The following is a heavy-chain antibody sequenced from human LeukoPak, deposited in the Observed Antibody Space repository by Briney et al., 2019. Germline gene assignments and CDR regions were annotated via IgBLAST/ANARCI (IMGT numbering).Heavy chain of an antibody. CDR2: IYYSRNT. J-gene: IGHJ4*02. D-gene: IGHD3-16*01. CDR1: GGSISSYY. V-gene: IGHV4-59*01. Sequence: SETLSLTCTVSGGSISSYYWSWIRQPPGKGLEWIGYIYYSRNTNYNPSLKSRVTISVDTSKNQFSLKLNSVTAADTAVYYCARGRGNFDYWGQGTLVTVSS. CDR3: ARGRGNFDY.